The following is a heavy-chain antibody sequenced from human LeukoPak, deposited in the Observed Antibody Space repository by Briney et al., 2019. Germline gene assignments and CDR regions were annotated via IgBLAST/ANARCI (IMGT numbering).Heavy chain of an antibody. Sequence: GGSLRLSCAASGFTFSGYWMSWVRQAPGKGLEWVANIKKDGSEKYYVDSVKGRFTISRDNADNLVYLQMNSLRAEDTAVYYCAKDRGSIAVAGIDYWGQGTLVTVSS. V-gene: IGHV3-7*03. CDR2: IKKDGSEK. CDR1: GFTFSGYW. CDR3: AKDRGSIAVAGIDY. J-gene: IGHJ4*02. D-gene: IGHD6-19*01.